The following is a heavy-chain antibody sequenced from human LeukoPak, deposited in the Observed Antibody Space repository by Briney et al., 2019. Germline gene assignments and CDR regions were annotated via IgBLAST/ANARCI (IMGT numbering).Heavy chain of an antibody. J-gene: IGHJ4*02. CDR1: DGSISNSF. Sequence: SETLSLTCTVPDGSISNSFWNWVRQPPGKGLEWIAYIHTSGSTNYNPAFKSRVTLSVDTSKSQFSLRLNSVTASDTAVYYCANSYDGKIVPFDNWGQGTLVTVSS. CDR2: IHTSGST. D-gene: IGHD4-23*01. V-gene: IGHV4-4*09. CDR3: ANSYDGKIVPFDN.